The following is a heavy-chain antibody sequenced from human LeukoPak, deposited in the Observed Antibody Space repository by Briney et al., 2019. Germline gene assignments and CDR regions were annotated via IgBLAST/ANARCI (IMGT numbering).Heavy chain of an antibody. J-gene: IGHJ4*02. CDR2: ISASGSAT. Sequence: GGSLRLSCAASGFIFSNYGMNWVRQAPGKGLEWVAAISASGSATSYADSVRGRFTISRDNSRDTLYLQMNSLRAEDTAVYYCAKDFLIGRAGTVDYWGQGTLVTVSS. CDR1: GFIFSNYG. V-gene: IGHV3-23*01. D-gene: IGHD6-13*01. CDR3: AKDFLIGRAGTVDY.